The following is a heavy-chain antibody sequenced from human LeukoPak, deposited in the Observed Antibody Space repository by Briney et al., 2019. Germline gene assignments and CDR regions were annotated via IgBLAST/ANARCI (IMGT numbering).Heavy chain of an antibody. D-gene: IGHD2-2*01. Sequence: GGSLRLSCAASGFTFSSYSMNWVRQAPGKGLEWVSSISSSSSYIYYADSVKGRFTISRDNAKNSLYLQMNSLRAEDTALYYCAKEGYQLLIYYYGMDVWGQGTTVTVSS. V-gene: IGHV3-21*04. CDR3: AKEGYQLLIYYYGMDV. CDR2: ISSSSSYI. J-gene: IGHJ6*02. CDR1: GFTFSSYS.